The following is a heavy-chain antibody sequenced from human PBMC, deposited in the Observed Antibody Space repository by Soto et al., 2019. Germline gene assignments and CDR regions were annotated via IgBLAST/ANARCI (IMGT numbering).Heavy chain of an antibody. CDR1: RFTFSSYG. CDR2: VSYDGGVI. D-gene: IGHD5-12*01. V-gene: IGHV3-30*18. CDR3: AKSGYKYRPAQGLDY. J-gene: IGHJ4*02. Sequence: QVQVVESGGGVVQPGRSLRLSCAASRFTFSSYGMHWVRQAPGKGLEWVAVVSYDGGVIHYADSVKGRFTISRDNSKNTLFLQMTSLRPEDTAVYYCAKSGYKYRPAQGLDYWGQGTLVTVSS.